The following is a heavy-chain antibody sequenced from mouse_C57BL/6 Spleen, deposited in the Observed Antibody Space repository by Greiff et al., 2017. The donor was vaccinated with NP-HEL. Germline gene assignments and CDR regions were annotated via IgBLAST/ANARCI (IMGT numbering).Heavy chain of an antibody. CDR1: GYTFTSYW. Sequence: QVQLQQPGAELVMPGASVKLSCKASGYTFTSYWMHWVKQRPGQGLEWIGEIDPSDSYTNYNQKFKGKSTLTVDKSSSTAYMQLSSLTSEDSAVYYCARGITGNAMDYWGQGTSVTVSS. CDR3: ARGITGNAMDY. V-gene: IGHV1-69*01. D-gene: IGHD4-1*01. CDR2: IDPSDSYT. J-gene: IGHJ4*01.